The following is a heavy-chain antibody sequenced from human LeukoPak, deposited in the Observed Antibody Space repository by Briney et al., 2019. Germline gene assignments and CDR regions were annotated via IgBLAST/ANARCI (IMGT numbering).Heavy chain of an antibody. J-gene: IGHJ4*02. D-gene: IGHD3-10*01. CDR3: ARGRDEIDY. CDR2: INPTSGDS. V-gene: IGHV1-2*02. CDR1: GYTFTGYY. Sequence: SVNVSCKASGYTFTGYYMHWVRQAPGQGLEWMGWINPTSGDSKIAQNFQIRVTMTRDKSISTIYMELRRLRFDDTAVYYCARGRDEIDYWGQGTLVTVSS.